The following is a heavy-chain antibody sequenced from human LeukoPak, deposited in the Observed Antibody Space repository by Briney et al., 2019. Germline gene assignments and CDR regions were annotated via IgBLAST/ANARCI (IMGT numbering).Heavy chain of an antibody. CDR3: ARGKWHSSSSFDY. V-gene: IGHV4-59*01. J-gene: IGHJ4*02. Sequence: SETLPLTCTVSGGSISSYYWSWIRQPPGKGLEWIGYIYYSGSTNYNPSLKSRVTISVDTSKNQFSLKLSSVTAADTAVYYCARGKWHSSSSFDYWGQGTLVTVSS. CDR1: GGSISSYY. D-gene: IGHD6-6*01. CDR2: IYYSGST.